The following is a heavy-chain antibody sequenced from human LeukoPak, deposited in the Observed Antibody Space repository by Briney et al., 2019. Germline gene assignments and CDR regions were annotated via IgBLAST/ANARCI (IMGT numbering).Heavy chain of an antibody. V-gene: IGHV3-23*01. CDR1: GFTFSDYY. J-gene: IGHJ4*02. CDR3: AKDPLAYCGGDCYSDY. CDR2: ISGSGGST. D-gene: IGHD2-21*01. Sequence: PGGSLRLSCAASGFTFSDYYMSWIRQAPGKGLEWVSAISGSGGSTYYADSVKGRFTISRDNSKNTLYLQMNSLRAEDTAVYYCAKDPLAYCGGDCYSDYWGQGTLVTVSS.